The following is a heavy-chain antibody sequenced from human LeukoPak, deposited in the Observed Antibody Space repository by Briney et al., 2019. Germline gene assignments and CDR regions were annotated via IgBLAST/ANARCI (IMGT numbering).Heavy chain of an antibody. CDR3: ARLFDLHCSSTSCYPLTKSSPGAFYI. CDR1: RYTLTELS. J-gene: IGHJ3*02. D-gene: IGHD2-2*01. Sequence: ASVKVSCKVSRYTLTELSMHWVRQAPGKGLEWMGGFDPEDGETIYAQKFQGRVTITRDTSASTAYMELSSLRSEDTAVYYCARLFDLHCSSTSCYPLTKSSPGAFYIWGQGTMVTVSS. CDR2: FDPEDGET. V-gene: IGHV1-24*01.